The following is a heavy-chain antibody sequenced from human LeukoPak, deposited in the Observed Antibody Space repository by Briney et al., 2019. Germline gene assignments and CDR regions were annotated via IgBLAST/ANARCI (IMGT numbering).Heavy chain of an antibody. CDR1: GGSISSYY. V-gene: IGHV4-59*01. CDR2: ISYSGST. D-gene: IGHD1-14*01. J-gene: IGHJ5*02. Sequence: SETLSLTCTVSGGSISSYYWSWIRQPPGKGLEWIGYISYSGSTNYNPSLKNRVTMSVDTSKNQFSLKLSSVTAADTAVYYCARETGTNWFDPWGQGTLVTVSS. CDR3: ARETGTNWFDP.